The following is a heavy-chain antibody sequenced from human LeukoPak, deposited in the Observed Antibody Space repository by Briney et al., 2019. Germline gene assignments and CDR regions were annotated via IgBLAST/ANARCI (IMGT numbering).Heavy chain of an antibody. CDR2: INPNSGGT. CDR1: GYTFTGYY. Sequence: ASVKVSCKASGYTFTGYYMHWVRQAPGQGLEWMGWINPNSGGTNYAQKFQGRVTMTRDTSISTAYMELSRLRSDGTAVYYCARGSEYYYGSGSPFDPWGQGTLVTVSS. CDR3: ARGSEYYYGSGSPFDP. V-gene: IGHV1-2*02. D-gene: IGHD3-10*01. J-gene: IGHJ5*02.